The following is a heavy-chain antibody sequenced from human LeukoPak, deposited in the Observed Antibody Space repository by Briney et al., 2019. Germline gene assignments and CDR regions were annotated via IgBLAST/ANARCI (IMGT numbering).Heavy chain of an antibody. CDR1: GGTFSSYA. D-gene: IGHD2-2*02. V-gene: IGHV1-69*05. CDR3: AREGYCSSTSCYTYAFDI. Sequence: GASVKVSCKASGGTFSSYAISWVRQAPGQGLEWMGGIIPIFGTANYAQKFQGRVTITTDESTSTAYMELSSLRSEDTAVYYCAREGYCSSTSCYTYAFDIWGQGTMVTVS. CDR2: IIPIFGTA. J-gene: IGHJ3*02.